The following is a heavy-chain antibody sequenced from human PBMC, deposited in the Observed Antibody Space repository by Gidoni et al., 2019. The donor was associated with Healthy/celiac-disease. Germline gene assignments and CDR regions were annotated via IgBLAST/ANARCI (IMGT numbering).Heavy chain of an antibody. D-gene: IGHD4-17*01. CDR2: IYYSGST. CDR3: ARLNYGGGLWGTYYFDY. J-gene: IGHJ4*02. Sequence: QVQLQESGPGLVKPSQTLSLTCTVSGGSISSGGYYWSWIRQHPGKGLEWIGYIYYSGSTYYNPSLKSRVTISVDTSKNQFSLKLSSVTAADTAVYYCARLNYGGGLWGTYYFDYWGQGTLVTVSS. CDR1: GGSISSGGYY. V-gene: IGHV4-31*03.